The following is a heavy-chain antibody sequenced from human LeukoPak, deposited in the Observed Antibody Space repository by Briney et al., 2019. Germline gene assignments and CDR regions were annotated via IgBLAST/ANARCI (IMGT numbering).Heavy chain of an antibody. CDR1: GFIFSSYW. D-gene: IGHD5-24*01. J-gene: IGHJ4*02. Sequence: GGSLRLSCAASGFIFSSYWMSWVRQAPGKGLEWVANMNQDGSEKYYVDSVKGRFTISRDNAKNSLYLQTNSLRAEDTAVYYCAREGGDGGYFFDYWGQGTLVTVSS. V-gene: IGHV3-7*05. CDR2: MNQDGSEK. CDR3: AREGGDGGYFFDY.